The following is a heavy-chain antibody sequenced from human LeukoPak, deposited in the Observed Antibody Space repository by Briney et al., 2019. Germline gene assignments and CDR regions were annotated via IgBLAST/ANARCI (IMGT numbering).Heavy chain of an antibody. CDR2: IRYDGSNK. Sequence: GRSLRLSCAASGFTFSTYGMHWVRQAPGKGLEWVAFIRYDGSNKYYADSVKGRFTISRDNSKNTLYLQMNNVRAEDTAVYYCAKDQGSSWSCFDYWGQGNLVTVSS. CDR3: AKDQGSSWSCFDY. V-gene: IGHV3-30*02. D-gene: IGHD6-13*01. CDR1: GFTFSTYG. J-gene: IGHJ4*02.